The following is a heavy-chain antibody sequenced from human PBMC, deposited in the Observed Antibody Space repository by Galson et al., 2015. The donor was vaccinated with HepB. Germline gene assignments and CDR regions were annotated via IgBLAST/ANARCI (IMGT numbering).Heavy chain of an antibody. D-gene: IGHD2-21*02. CDR2: ISSSSSTI. J-gene: IGHJ6*02. CDR3: ARDGGDHIFYGMDV. Sequence: SLRLSCAASGFTFSSYSMNRVRQAPGKGLEWVSYISSSSSTIYYADSVKGRFTISRDNARNSLYLQMNSLRAEDTAVYYCARDGGDHIFYGMDVWGQGTTVTVSS. V-gene: IGHV3-48*01. CDR1: GFTFSSYS.